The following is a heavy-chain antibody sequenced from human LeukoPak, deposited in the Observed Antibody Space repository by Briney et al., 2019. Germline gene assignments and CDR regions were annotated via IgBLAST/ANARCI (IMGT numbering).Heavy chain of an antibody. J-gene: IGHJ4*02. CDR2: FDPEDGET. CDR1: GYTLTELS. V-gene: IGHV1-24*01. CDR3: ATGLIRYFDWLRAYYFDY. D-gene: IGHD3-9*01. Sequence: ASVKVSCKVSGYTLTELSMHWVRQAPGKGLEWMGGFDPEDGETIYAQKFRGRVTMTEDTSTDTAYMELSSLRSEDTAVYYCATGLIRYFDWLRAYYFDYWGQGTLVTVSS.